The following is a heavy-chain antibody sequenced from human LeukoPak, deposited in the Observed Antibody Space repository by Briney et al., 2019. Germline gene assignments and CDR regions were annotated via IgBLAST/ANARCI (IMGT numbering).Heavy chain of an antibody. CDR3: ARGPGDLGDY. V-gene: IGHV1-46*01. CDR2: VNPSGGST. D-gene: IGHD7-27*01. J-gene: IGHJ4*02. Sequence: ASVTVSCKASGYTFTSYFMHWVRQAPGQGLEWMGLVNPSGGSTNYAQKFQGRVTMTRDMSTSTVFMELDSLRSEDTAVYYGARGPGDLGDYWGQGTLVTVSS. CDR1: GYTFTSYF.